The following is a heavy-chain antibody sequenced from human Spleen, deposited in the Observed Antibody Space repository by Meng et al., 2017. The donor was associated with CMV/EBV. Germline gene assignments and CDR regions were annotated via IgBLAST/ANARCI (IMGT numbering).Heavy chain of an antibody. J-gene: IGHJ6*02. Sequence: SETLSLTCTVSGGSISSYYWSWIRQPPGKGLEWIGYIYYSGSTNYNPSLKSRVAISVDTSKNRISLKLSSVTAADTAVYYCARQRLDNYYYYGMDVWGQGTTVTVSS. CDR3: ARQRLDNYYYYGMDV. D-gene: IGHD6-25*01. CDR1: GGSISSYY. CDR2: IYYSGST. V-gene: IGHV4-59*01.